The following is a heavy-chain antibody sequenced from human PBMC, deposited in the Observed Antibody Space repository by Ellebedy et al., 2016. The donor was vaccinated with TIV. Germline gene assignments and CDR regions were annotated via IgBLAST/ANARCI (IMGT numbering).Heavy chain of an antibody. CDR2: INHSGST. CDR3: ARGSYSGYDSTGSAAYAQYYFDY. CDR1: GGSFSGYY. Sequence: SETLSLXXAVYGGSFSGYYWSWIRQPPGKGLEWIGEINHSGSTNYNPSLKSRVTISVDTSKNQFSLKLSSVTAADTAVYYCARGSYSGYDSTGSAAYAQYYFDYWGQGTLVTVSS. D-gene: IGHD5-12*01. V-gene: IGHV4-34*01. J-gene: IGHJ4*02.